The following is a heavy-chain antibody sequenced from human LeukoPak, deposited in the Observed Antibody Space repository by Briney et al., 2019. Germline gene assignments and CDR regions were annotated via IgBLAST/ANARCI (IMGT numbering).Heavy chain of an antibody. CDR2: IKQTGAEK. Sequence: WVANIKQTGAEKFYVHSVKGGFTISRENEKNSLYIQMYRLRGEDTAVYFCAREDQYNTFYYWGQGTLVTVSS. CDR3: AREDQYNTFYY. J-gene: IGHJ4*02. V-gene: IGHV3-7*01. D-gene: IGHD1-14*01.